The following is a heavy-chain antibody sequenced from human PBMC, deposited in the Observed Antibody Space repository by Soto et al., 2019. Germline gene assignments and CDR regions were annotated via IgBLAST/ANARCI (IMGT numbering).Heavy chain of an antibody. D-gene: IGHD2-2*01. CDR1: GGYISSYY. Sequence: SETLSLTCTVSGGYISSYYWTWIRQPPGMGLEWIGYIYYSGSTNYNPSLKSRVTMSIDTSKNQFSLKLSSVTAADTAVYYCARAFGSTMPSLFWGQGTLVTVSS. CDR2: IYYSGST. J-gene: IGHJ4*02. CDR3: ARAFGSTMPSLF. V-gene: IGHV4-59*01.